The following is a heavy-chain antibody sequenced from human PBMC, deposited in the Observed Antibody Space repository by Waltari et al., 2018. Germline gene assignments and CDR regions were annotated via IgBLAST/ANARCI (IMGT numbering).Heavy chain of an antibody. D-gene: IGHD4-17*01. CDR3: MRQAGGYNDYVY. J-gene: IGHJ4*02. Sequence: EVQLVQSGAEVKKPGESLRISCKASGYTFSNYWIDWVRQVPGKGLEWMGTVYPGDSDTRYSPSFQGQVTISADKSITTAYLQWSSLKTSDTAMYYCMRQAGGYNDYVYWGQGALVTVSS. V-gene: IGHV5-51*01. CDR2: VYPGDSDT. CDR1: GYTFSNYW.